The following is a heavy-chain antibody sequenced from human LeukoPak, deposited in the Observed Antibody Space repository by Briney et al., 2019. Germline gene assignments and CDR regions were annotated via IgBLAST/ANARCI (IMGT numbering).Heavy chain of an antibody. CDR3: VREARAGNWFDP. CDR2: INPDSGGT. Sequence: GASVTVSCKASGYTFTSYYIHWVRQAPGQGLEWMGWINPDSGGTNYAQQFQGRVTMTRDTSISTVYMDLSRLRSDDTAMYYCVREARAGNWFDPWGQGTLVIVSS. CDR1: GYTFTSYY. V-gene: IGHV1-2*02. J-gene: IGHJ5*02.